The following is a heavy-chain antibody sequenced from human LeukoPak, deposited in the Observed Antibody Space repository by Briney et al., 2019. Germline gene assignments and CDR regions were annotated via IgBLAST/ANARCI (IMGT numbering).Heavy chain of an antibody. CDR1: GYTFASYG. D-gene: IGHD6-13*01. CDR3: ARDTARITTPGGPDY. Sequence: ASVKVSCKASGYTFASYGISWVRQAPGQGPEWMGWISAYNGDTKYVQHLQGRVTLTTDTSTGTAYMELRSLTSDDTALYYCARDTARITTPGGPDYWGQGTLVTVSS. V-gene: IGHV1-18*01. J-gene: IGHJ4*02. CDR2: ISAYNGDT.